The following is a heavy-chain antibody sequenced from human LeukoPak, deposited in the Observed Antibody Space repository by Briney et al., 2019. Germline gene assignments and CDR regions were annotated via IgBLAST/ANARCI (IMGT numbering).Heavy chain of an antibody. V-gene: IGHV3-33*06. CDR1: GFTFSSYG. CDR3: ANGNGQQFLGWLHEAYFDY. J-gene: IGHJ4*02. Sequence: GRSLRLSCAASGFTFSSYGMHWVRQAPGKGLEWVAVMWYDGSNRYYADSVKGRITISRDNSKNTLYLQMNSLRVEDTAVYYCANGNGQQFLGWLHEAYFDYWGQGTLVTVSS. CDR2: MWYDGSNR. D-gene: IGHD3-3*01.